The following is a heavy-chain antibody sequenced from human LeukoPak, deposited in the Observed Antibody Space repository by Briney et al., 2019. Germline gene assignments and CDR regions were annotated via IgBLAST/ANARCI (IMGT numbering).Heavy chain of an antibody. J-gene: IGHJ4*02. CDR2: IKQDGSEK. CDR3: AREYDILTGYYQLS. Sequence: GGSLRLSCAASGFTFSSYWMSWVRQAPGKGLEWVANIKQDGSEKYYVDSVKGRFTISRDNAKNSLYLQMNSLRAEDTAVYYCAREYDILTGYYQLSWGQGTLVTVSS. V-gene: IGHV3-7*01. D-gene: IGHD3-9*01. CDR1: GFTFSSYW.